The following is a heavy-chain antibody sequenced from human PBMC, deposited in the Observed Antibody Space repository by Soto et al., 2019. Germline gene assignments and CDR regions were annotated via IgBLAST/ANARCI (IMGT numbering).Heavy chain of an antibody. CDR1: GGSISSYY. Sequence: SETLSLTCTVSGGSISSYYWSWIRQPPGKGLEWIGYIYYSGSTNYNPSLKSRVTISVDTSKNQFSLKLSSVTAADTAVYYCASVLFWSGYYTQDYWGQGTLVTVSS. V-gene: IGHV4-59*01. CDR3: ASVLFWSGYYTQDY. CDR2: IYYSGST. J-gene: IGHJ4*02. D-gene: IGHD3-3*01.